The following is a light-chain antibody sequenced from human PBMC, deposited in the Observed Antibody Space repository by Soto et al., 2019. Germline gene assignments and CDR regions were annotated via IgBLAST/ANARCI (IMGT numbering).Light chain of an antibody. Sequence: QSALTQPASVSGSPGQSITISCTGTSSDVGGYNYVSWYQQHPGKAPKLMIYEVSNRPSGVSNRFSGSKSGNKASLTISGLQAEDEADYYCSSYTSSSTPHVSGTGTKVTVL. CDR2: EVS. J-gene: IGLJ1*01. CDR1: SSDVGGYNY. CDR3: SSYTSSSTPHV. V-gene: IGLV2-14*01.